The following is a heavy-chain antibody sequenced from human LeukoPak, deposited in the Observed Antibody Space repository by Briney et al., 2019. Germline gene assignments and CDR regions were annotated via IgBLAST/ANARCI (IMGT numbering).Heavy chain of an antibody. D-gene: IGHD2-2*03. CDR3: ARFSGSSSGY. CDR2: INRDGSDT. Sequence: GGSLRLSCAASGFTFSGYWMSWVRQAPGKGLEWVANINRDGSDTQYADSVKGRCTVSRDNAKNTLYLQMNSLRAEDTAVYYCARFSGSSSGYWGQGSLVTVSS. V-gene: IGHV3-7*01. CDR1: GFTFSGYW. J-gene: IGHJ4*02.